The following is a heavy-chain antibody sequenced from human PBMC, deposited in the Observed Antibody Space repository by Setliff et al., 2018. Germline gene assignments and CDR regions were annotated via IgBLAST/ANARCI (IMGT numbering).Heavy chain of an antibody. J-gene: IGHJ5*02. Sequence: GESLKISCKGSGFSFTDFWIGWVRQMPGKGLEWMGLIYAGDSDTRYNPSFQGRVAMSADKSINTAYLQWSSLKASDTAIYYCARQKSTGSGNNWFDPWGQGTLVTVS. D-gene: IGHD3-10*01. CDR3: ARQKSTGSGNNWFDP. CDR1: GFSFTDFW. V-gene: IGHV5-51*01. CDR2: IYAGDSDT.